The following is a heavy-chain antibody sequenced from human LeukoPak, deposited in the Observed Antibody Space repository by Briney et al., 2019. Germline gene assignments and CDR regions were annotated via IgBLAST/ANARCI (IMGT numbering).Heavy chain of an antibody. CDR2: MYSGGGT. Sequence: GGSLRLSCAASGFSVTRNYVSWVRQAPGKGLEWVSLMYSGGGTSYADSVKGRFTISRDNAKNSLYLQMNSLRAEDTAVYYCARDDADSSGYYDYYFDYWGQGTLVTVSS. CDR3: ARDDADSSGYYDYYFDY. J-gene: IGHJ4*02. D-gene: IGHD3-22*01. CDR1: GFSVTRNY. V-gene: IGHV3-53*01.